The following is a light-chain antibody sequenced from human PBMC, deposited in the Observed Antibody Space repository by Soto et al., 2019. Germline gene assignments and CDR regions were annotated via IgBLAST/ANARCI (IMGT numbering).Light chain of an antibody. CDR2: DVS. J-gene: IGLJ1*01. Sequence: QPVLTQPASVSGAPGQSIAISCTGTSSDVGGYNYVSWYQYHPGKAPKLMVYDVSNRPSGVSNRFSGSKSGTTASLTISGLQAEDEADYYCSSYTSSSTYVFGTGTKLTVL. CDR1: SSDVGGYNY. V-gene: IGLV2-14*03. CDR3: SSYTSSSTYV.